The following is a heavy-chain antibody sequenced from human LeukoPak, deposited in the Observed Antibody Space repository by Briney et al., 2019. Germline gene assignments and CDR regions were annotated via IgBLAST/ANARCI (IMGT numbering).Heavy chain of an antibody. J-gene: IGHJ4*02. CDR3: ARDAEKRKYCSGGSCYSTRGPGAFDY. D-gene: IGHD2-15*01. Sequence: GGSLRLSCAASGFTFSTYAMHWVRQAPGKGLEWVAVISYDGSNKYFADSVKGRFTISRDNSKNTLYLQMNSLRAEDTAVYYCARDAEKRKYCSGGSCYSTRGPGAFDYWGQGTLVTVSS. CDR1: GFTFSTYA. CDR2: ISYDGSNK. V-gene: IGHV3-30-3*01.